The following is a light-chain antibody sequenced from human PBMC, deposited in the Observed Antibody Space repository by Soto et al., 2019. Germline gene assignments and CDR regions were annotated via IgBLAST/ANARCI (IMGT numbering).Light chain of an antibody. CDR1: QTVRNN. Sequence: EFVLTQSPGTLSLSPGESATLSCRASQTVRNNYLAWYQQKPGQAPRLLIYDASSRATGIPARFSGSGSGTEFTLTITSLQSEDFAVYYCQQYNNWPPWTFRQGTKVDIK. CDR3: QQYNNWPPWT. J-gene: IGKJ1*01. CDR2: DAS. V-gene: IGKV3-15*01.